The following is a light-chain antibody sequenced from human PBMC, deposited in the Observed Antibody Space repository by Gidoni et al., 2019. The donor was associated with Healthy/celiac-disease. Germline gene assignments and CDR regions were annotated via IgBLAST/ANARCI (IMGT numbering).Light chain of an antibody. J-gene: IGLJ3*02. Sequence: SYELTQPPSVSVSPGQTARITCSGDALPKQYAYWYQQKPGQAPVLVIYKDSGRPSGTTVTLTISGVQAEDEADYYCQSADSSGTYSWVFGGGTKLTVL. CDR2: KDS. V-gene: IGLV3-25*02. CDR3: QSADSSGTYSWV. CDR1: ALPKQY.